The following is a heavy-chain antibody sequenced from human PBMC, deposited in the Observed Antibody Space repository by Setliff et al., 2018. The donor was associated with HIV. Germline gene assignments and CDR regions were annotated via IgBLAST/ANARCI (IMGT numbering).Heavy chain of an antibody. Sequence: SETLSLTCTVSGGSISSSSYYWGWIRQPPGKGLEWIGSIYYSGSAYYNPSLKSRVTISVDTSKNQFSLKLSSVTAADTAVYYCARVHLTTNAVYGVVSNWFDPWGQGALVTVSS. CDR1: GGSISSSSYY. D-gene: IGHD3-3*01. V-gene: IGHV4-39*07. J-gene: IGHJ5*02. CDR2: IYYSGSA. CDR3: ARVHLTTNAVYGVVSNWFDP.